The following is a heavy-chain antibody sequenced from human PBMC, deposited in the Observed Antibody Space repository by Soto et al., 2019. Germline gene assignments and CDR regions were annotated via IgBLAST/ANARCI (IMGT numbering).Heavy chain of an antibody. J-gene: IGHJ6*02. V-gene: IGHV3-30-3*01. CDR2: ISYDGSNK. CDR3: ARDGGSSWQNYYYGMDV. CDR1: GFTFSSYA. Sequence: LRLSCAASGFTFSSYAMHWVRQAPGKGLEWVAVISYDGSNKYYADSVKGRFTISRDNSKNTLYLQMNSLRAEDTAVYYCARDGGSSWQNYYYGMDVWGQGTTVTVSS. D-gene: IGHD6-13*01.